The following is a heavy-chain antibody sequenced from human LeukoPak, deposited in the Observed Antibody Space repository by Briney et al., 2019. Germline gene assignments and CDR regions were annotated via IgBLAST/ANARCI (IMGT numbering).Heavy chain of an antibody. V-gene: IGHV4-39*07. CDR2: IYYSGST. J-gene: IGHJ3*02. Sequence: PSETLSLTCTVSGGSISSSSCYWGWIRQPPGKGLEWIGSIYYSGSTYYNPSLKSRVTMSVDTSKNQFSLKLSSVTAADTAVYYCARDEHQQWPDAFDIWGQGTMVTVSS. D-gene: IGHD6-19*01. CDR1: GGSISSSSCY. CDR3: ARDEHQQWPDAFDI.